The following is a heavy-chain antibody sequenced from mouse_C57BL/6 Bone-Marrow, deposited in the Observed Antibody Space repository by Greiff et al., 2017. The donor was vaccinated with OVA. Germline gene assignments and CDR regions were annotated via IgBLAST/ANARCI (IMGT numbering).Heavy chain of an antibody. Sequence: DAGGGLVQPKGSLKLSCAASGFSFNTYAMNWVRQAPGKGLEWVARIRSKSNNYATYYADSVKDRFTISRDDSESMLYLQMNNLKTEDAAMYYCVYYGSSYEDYAMDYWGQGTSVTVSS. CDR2: IRSKSNNYAT. CDR1: GFSFNTYA. V-gene: IGHV10-1*01. CDR3: VYYGSSYEDYAMDY. D-gene: IGHD1-1*01. J-gene: IGHJ4*01.